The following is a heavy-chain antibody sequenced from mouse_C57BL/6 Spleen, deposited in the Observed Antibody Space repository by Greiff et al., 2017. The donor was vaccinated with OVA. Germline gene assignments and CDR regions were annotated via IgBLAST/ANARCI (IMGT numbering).Heavy chain of an antibody. J-gene: IGHJ1*03. Sequence: QVQLKQPGAELVKPGASVKLSCKASGYTFTSYWMHWVKQRPGQGLEWIGMIHPNSGSTNYNEKFKSKATLTVDKSSSTAYMQLSSLTSEDSAVYYCARHYYGSRGTEYFDVWGTGTTVTVSS. CDR2: IHPNSGST. V-gene: IGHV1-64*01. CDR3: ARHYYGSRGTEYFDV. D-gene: IGHD1-1*01. CDR1: GYTFTSYW.